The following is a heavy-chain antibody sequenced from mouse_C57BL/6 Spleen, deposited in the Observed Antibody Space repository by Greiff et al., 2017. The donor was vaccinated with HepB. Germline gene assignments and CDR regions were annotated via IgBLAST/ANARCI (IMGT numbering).Heavy chain of an antibody. V-gene: IGHV2-3*01. CDR1: GFSLTSYG. Sequence: VHLVESGPGLVAPSQTLSITCTVSGFSLTSYGVSWVRPPPGKGLEWLGVIWGDGSTNYHSALISRLSISKDNSKSQVFLKLNSLQTDDTATYYCADAYGYDGYYAMDCWGEGASVTVS. CDR2: IWGDGST. CDR3: ADAYGYDGYYAMDC. D-gene: IGHD2-2*01. J-gene: IGHJ4*01.